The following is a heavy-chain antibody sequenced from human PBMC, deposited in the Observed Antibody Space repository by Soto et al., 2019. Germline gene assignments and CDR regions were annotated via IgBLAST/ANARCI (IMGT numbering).Heavy chain of an antibody. CDR2: ISGSGGST. J-gene: IGHJ4*02. V-gene: IGHV3-23*01. CDR3: AKIKPPGIAAAGIFDY. D-gene: IGHD6-13*01. CDR1: GFTFSSYA. Sequence: EVQLLESGGGLVQPGGSLRLSCAASGFTFSSYAMSWVRQAPGKGLEWVSAISGSGGSTYYADSVKGRFTISRDNSKNTLYLQMNSLRAEDTAVYYCAKIKPPGIAAAGIFDYWGQGTLVTVSS.